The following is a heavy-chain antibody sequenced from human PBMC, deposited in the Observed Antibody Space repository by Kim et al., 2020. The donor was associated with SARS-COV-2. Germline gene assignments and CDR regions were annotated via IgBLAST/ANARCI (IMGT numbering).Heavy chain of an antibody. D-gene: IGHD3-10*01. CDR3: ARALPGGALWFGDHLVGMDV. Sequence: GGSLRLSCAASGFTFSSYSMNWVRQAPGKGLEWVSYISSSSSTIYYADSVKGRFTISRDNAKNSLYLQMNSLRDEDTAVYYCARALPGGALWFGDHLVGMDVWGQGTTVTVSS. CDR1: GFTFSSYS. V-gene: IGHV3-48*02. J-gene: IGHJ6*02. CDR2: ISSSSSTI.